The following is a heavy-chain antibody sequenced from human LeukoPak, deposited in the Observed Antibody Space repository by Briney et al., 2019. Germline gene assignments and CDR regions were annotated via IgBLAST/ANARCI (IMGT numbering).Heavy chain of an antibody. V-gene: IGHV4-59*11. CDR1: GDSMNSHY. Sequence: TSETLSLTCTVSGDSMNSHYWSWIRQPSGKGLEWIGYISYIGSTNYNPSLKSRVTISVDTSKNQFSLKLSSVTAADTAVYYCARDPTTVTKGLDIWGKGTMVTVSS. CDR3: ARDPTTVTKGLDI. J-gene: IGHJ3*02. CDR2: ISYIGST. D-gene: IGHD4-17*01.